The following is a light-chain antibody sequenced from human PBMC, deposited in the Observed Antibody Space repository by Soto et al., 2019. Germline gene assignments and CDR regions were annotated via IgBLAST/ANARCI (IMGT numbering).Light chain of an antibody. V-gene: IGKV3-11*01. CDR3: QQRSNWPPT. J-gene: IGKJ4*02. CDR2: DAS. Sequence: EIVLTQSPATLSLSPGERATLSCRASQSVSSYFAWYQQKPGQAPRLLIYDASNRATGIPARFSGSGSGTDCTLTISSLEPEDFAVYYCQQRSNWPPTFGGGTKVEIK. CDR1: QSVSSY.